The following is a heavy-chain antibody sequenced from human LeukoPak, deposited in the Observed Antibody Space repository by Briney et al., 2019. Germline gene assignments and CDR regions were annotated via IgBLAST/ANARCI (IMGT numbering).Heavy chain of an antibody. Sequence: SETLSLTCAVSGYSISSGYYWGWIRQPPGEGLEWIGSIYHSGSTYYNPSLKSRVTISVDTSKNQFSLKLSSVTAADTAVYYCARGVVGVVAAIRGAFDIWGQGTMVTVSS. J-gene: IGHJ3*02. V-gene: IGHV4-38-2*01. CDR3: ARGVVGVVAAIRGAFDI. D-gene: IGHD2-15*01. CDR2: IYHSGST. CDR1: GYSISSGYY.